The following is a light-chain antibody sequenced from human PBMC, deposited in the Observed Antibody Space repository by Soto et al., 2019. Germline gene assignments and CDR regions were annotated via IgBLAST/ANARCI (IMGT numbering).Light chain of an antibody. J-gene: IGKJ4*01. CDR3: QHCHEWPLT. CDR2: DTS. CDR1: QSVSNH. V-gene: IGKV3-15*01. Sequence: ETVMTQSPATLSVSPGESATLSCRASQSVSNHFAWYQQKRGQTPRLLIYDTSARATGVPARFSGSGSETEFTLAIISLQSEDFAVYYCQHCHEWPLTFGGGTKVDIK.